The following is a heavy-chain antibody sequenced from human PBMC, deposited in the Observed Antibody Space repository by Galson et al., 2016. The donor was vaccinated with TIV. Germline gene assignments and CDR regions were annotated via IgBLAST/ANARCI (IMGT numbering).Heavy chain of an antibody. CDR1: GDSISSVYY. Sequence: LTCGVSGDSISSVYYWGWIRQPPGRGLEWIGSFYDSGSTSYYKSSLRSRVAISVDTAKNQFSLRLTSVTAADTAIYYCAKMTRTSGPDSEYYFDRWGQGLLVSVAS. V-gene: IGHV4-38-2*01. D-gene: IGHD1-1*01. J-gene: IGHJ4*02. CDR3: AKMTRTSGPDSEYYFDR. CDR2: FYDSGSTS.